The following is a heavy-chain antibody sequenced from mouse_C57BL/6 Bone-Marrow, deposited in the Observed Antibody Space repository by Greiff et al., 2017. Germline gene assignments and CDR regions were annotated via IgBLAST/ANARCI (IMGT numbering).Heavy chain of an antibody. CDR3: ARDALYGSSFFDY. J-gene: IGHJ2*01. V-gene: IGHV7-3*01. D-gene: IGHD1-1*01. CDR1: GFTFTDYY. Sequence: EVHLVESGGGLVQPGGSLSLSCAASGFTFTDYYMSWVRQPPGKALEWLGFIRNKANGYTTEYSSSVKGRFTISRDNSQSILYLQMNALRAEDSATYYCARDALYGSSFFDYWGQGTTLTVSS. CDR2: IRNKANGYTT.